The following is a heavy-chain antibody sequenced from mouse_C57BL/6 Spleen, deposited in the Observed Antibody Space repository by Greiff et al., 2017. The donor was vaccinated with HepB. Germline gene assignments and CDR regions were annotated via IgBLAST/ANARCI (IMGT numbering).Heavy chain of an antibody. CDR3: ARDAGYYYFDY. D-gene: IGHD2-3*01. CDR1: GFTFSDYY. V-gene: IGHV5-16*01. CDR2: INYDGSST. J-gene: IGHJ2*01. Sequence: EVMLVESEGGLVQPGSSMKLSCTASGFTFSDYYMAWVRQVPEKGLEWVANINYDGSSTYYLDSLKSRFIISRDNAKNILYLQMSSLKSEDTATYYCARDAGYYYFDYWGQGTTLTVSS.